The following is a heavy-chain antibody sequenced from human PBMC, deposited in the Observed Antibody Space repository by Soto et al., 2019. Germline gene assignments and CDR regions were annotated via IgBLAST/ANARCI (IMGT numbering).Heavy chain of an antibody. CDR3: ARVSVGADYYYYYGMDV. D-gene: IGHD1-26*01. CDR1: GGTFSSYT. V-gene: IGHV1-69*02. Sequence: SVKVSCKASGGTFSSYTISWVRQAPGQGLEWMGRIIPILGIANYAQKFQGRVTITADKSTSTAYMELSSLRSEDTAVYYCARVSVGADYYYYYGMDVWGQGTTVTVSS. J-gene: IGHJ6*02. CDR2: IIPILGIA.